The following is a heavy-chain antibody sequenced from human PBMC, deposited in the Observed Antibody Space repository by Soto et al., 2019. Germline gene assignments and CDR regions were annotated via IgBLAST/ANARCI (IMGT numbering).Heavy chain of an antibody. CDR3: AKDGTTGGQHFYGMDV. Sequence: PGGSLRLSCVASGFTFSDYLMNRVRLRPGKELEWVSTIGGAYDTYYADSVKGRFTISRDNSKSTLFLQMNNLRAEDTALYFCAKDGTTGGQHFYGMDVWGQGTTVTVSS. V-gene: IGHV3-23*01. CDR2: IGGAYDT. D-gene: IGHD2-15*01. J-gene: IGHJ6*02. CDR1: GFTFSDYL.